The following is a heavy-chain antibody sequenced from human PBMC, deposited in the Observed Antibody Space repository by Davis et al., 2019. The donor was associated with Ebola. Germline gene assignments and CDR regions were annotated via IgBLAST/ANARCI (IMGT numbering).Heavy chain of an antibody. CDR1: GGSISTSY. D-gene: IGHD3-10*01. V-gene: IGHV4-59*12. J-gene: IGHJ5*02. CDR2: IYYRGST. CDR3: TRPGLRGGWFDP. Sequence: MPSETLSLTCTVSGGSISTSYWSWIRQPPGKGLEWIGYIYYRGSTNYNPSLKSRVTISVDTSKNQFSLNLTSVTAADTAVYYCTRPGLRGGWFDPWGQGTLVTVSS.